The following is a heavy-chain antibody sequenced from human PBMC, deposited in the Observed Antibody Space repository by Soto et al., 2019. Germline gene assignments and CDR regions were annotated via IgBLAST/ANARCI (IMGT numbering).Heavy chain of an antibody. CDR2: IKQDGSEK. D-gene: IGHD4-17*01. J-gene: IGHJ4*02. CDR3: ARDLASTTIPNY. Sequence: PGGSLRLSCAASGFTFSHYWMSWVRQAPGKGLEWVANIKQDGSEKYYVDSVKGRFTISRDNAKNSLYLQMNSLRAEDTAVYYCARDLASTTIPNYWGQGTLVTVSS. V-gene: IGHV3-7*04. CDR1: GFTFSHYW.